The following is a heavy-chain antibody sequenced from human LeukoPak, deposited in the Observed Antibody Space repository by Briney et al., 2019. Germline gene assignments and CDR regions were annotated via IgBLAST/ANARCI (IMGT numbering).Heavy chain of an antibody. D-gene: IGHD3-22*01. V-gene: IGHV4-4*07. CDR2: FYTSGSP. CDR1: GGSINSDY. CDR3: ARETYYYDATGSYNWFDP. J-gene: IGHJ5*02. Sequence: PSETLSLTCTVSGGSINSDYWSWIRQPAGKGLEWIGRFYTSGSPSYNPSLMSRVTMSVDTSKNQFSLKLSSVTAADTAIYYCARETYYYDATGSYNWFDPWGQGTLVTVSS.